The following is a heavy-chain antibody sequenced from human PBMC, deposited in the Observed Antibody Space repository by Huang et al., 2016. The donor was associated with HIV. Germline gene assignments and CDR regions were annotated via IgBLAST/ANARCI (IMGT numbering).Heavy chain of an antibody. CDR1: GGSISSSSYY. D-gene: IGHD1-26*01. CDR2: IYLSGST. Sequence: QLQLQESGPGLVKPSETLSLTCTVSGGSISSSSYYWGWIRQPPGKGREWIGSIYLSGSTYDNPSLRSRVTISVDTSKNQFSLKLSSGTAADTAVYYCARLLYRYYFDYWGQGTLVTVSS. V-gene: IGHV4-39*01. CDR3: ARLLYRYYFDY. J-gene: IGHJ4*02.